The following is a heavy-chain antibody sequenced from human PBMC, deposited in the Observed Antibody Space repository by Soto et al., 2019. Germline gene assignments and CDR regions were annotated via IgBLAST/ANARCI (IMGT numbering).Heavy chain of an antibody. CDR1: GFSFSDYY. CDR3: ARLPYPWGWFDP. Sequence: QVQLVESGGGLVKPGGSLRLSCAASGFSFSDYYMSWIRQAPGKGLEWISYISNSGRTIYYADSLKGRFTISRDNAKNSLYLQMNRLRVDDTAMYYCARLPYPWGWFDPWGQRTLVTVSS. V-gene: IGHV3-11*01. D-gene: IGHD3-16*01. J-gene: IGHJ5*02. CDR2: ISNSGRTI.